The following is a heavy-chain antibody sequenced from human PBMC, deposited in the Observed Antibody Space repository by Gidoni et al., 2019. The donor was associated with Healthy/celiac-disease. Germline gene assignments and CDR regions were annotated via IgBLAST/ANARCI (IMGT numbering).Heavy chain of an antibody. CDR3: ARGVARGGRRWFDP. CDR1: GGSFSGYY. D-gene: IGHD5-12*01. V-gene: IGHV4-34*01. Sequence: VQLQQWGAGLLKPSETLSLTCAVYGGSFSGYYWSWIRQPPGKGLEWIGEINHSGSTNYNPSLKSRVTISVDTSKNQFSLKLSSVTAADTAVYYCARGVARGGRRWFDPWGQGTLVTVSS. J-gene: IGHJ5*02. CDR2: INHSGST.